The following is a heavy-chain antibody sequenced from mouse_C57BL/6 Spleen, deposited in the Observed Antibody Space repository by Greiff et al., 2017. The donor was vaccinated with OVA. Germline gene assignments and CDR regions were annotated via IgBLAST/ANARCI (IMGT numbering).Heavy chain of an antibody. D-gene: IGHD4-1*01. CDR1: GYTFTDYY. V-gene: IGHV1-19*01. Sequence: EVKLVESGPVLVKPGASVKMSCKASGYTFTDYYMNWVKQSHGKSLEWIGVINPYNGGTSYNQKFKGKATLTVDKSSSTAYMELNSLTSEDSAVYYCARGELGLLFDYWGQGTTLTVSS. J-gene: IGHJ2*01. CDR3: ARGELGLLFDY. CDR2: INPYNGGT.